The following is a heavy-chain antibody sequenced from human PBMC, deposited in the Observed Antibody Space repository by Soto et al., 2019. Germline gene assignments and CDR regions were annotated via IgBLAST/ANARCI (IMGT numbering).Heavy chain of an antibody. CDR3: ARGLEYAGMDV. V-gene: IGHV1-8*01. Sequence: ASVKVSCKASGYTFTNYAMHWVRQAPGQRLEWMGWMNANNGNTKYAQKYQGRVTMTRNTSISTAYMELSSLRSEDTAVYYCARGLEYAGMDVWGQGTTVTVSS. D-gene: IGHD2-2*01. CDR1: GYTFTNYA. CDR2: MNANNGNT. J-gene: IGHJ6*02.